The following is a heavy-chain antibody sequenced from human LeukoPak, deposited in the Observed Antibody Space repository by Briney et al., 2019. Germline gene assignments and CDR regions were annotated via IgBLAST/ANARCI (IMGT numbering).Heavy chain of an antibody. Sequence: GGSLRLSCAASGFTFSSYAMSWVRQAPGKVLEWFSAISGRGGSTYYADSVKGRFTISRDNSKNTLYLQMNSLRAEDTAVYYCAKAGYCSGGSCYSADYWGQGTLVTVSS. CDR1: GFTFSSYA. J-gene: IGHJ4*02. V-gene: IGHV3-23*01. CDR3: AKAGYCSGGSCYSADY. CDR2: ISGRGGST. D-gene: IGHD2-15*01.